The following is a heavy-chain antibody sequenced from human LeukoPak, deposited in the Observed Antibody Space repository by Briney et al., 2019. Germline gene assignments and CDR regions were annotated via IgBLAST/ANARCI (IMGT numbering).Heavy chain of an antibody. CDR2: ISSSSSYI. CDR3: ARDLGIAVAA. J-gene: IGHJ5*02. CDR1: GFTFSSYS. Sequence: GGSLRLSCAASGFTFSSYSMNWVRQAPGEGVEGGSSISSSSSYIYYADSVKGRFTISRDNAKNSLYLQMNSLRAEDTAVYYCARDLGIAVAAWGQGTLVTVSS. D-gene: IGHD6-19*01. V-gene: IGHV3-21*01.